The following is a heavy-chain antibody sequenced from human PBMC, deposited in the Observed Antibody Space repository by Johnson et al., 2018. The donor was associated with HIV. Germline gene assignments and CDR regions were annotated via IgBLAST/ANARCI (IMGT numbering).Heavy chain of an antibody. CDR3: ASWGVGSSWNHDAFDI. Sequence: VQLVESGGGVVQPGGSLRLSCAASGFSISYDYMSWVRQAPGKGLEWVSSIYSGGSTYYADSVKGRFTISRDNSKNTLYLQMNSLRAEDTAVYYCASWGVGSSWNHDAFDIWG. V-gene: IGHV3-66*02. J-gene: IGHJ3*02. CDR1: GFSISYDY. CDR2: IYSGGST. D-gene: IGHD6-13*01.